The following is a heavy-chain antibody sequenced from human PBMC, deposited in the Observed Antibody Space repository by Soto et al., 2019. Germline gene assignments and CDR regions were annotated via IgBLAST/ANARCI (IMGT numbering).Heavy chain of an antibody. D-gene: IGHD2-2*01. Sequence: ASVKVSCKASGYTFTSYDINWVRQATGQGLEWMGWMNPNSGNTGYAQKFQGRVTMTRNTSISTAYMELSSLRSEGTAVYYCARGRRVVVQAVKGLYYYMDVRGKGTSVTVS. CDR3: ARGRRVVVQAVKGLYYYMDV. CDR2: MNPNSGNT. J-gene: IGHJ6*03. CDR1: GYTFTSYD. V-gene: IGHV1-8*01.